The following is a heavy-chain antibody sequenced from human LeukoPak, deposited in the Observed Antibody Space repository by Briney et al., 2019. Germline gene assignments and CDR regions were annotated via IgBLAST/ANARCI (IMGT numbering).Heavy chain of an antibody. J-gene: IGHJ6*02. CDR3: ARDARSLGNGMDV. CDR2: ISSSSSYI. Sequence: GGSLRLSCAASGFTFSSYSMNWVRQAPGKGLEWVSSISSSSSYIYYADSVKGRFTISRDNAKNSLYLHMNSLRAEDTAVYYCARDARSLGNGMDVWGQGTTVTVSS. V-gene: IGHV3-21*01. CDR1: GFTFSSYS.